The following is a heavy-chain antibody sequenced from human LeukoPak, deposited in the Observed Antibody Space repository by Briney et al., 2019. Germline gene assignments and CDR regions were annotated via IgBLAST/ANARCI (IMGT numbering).Heavy chain of an antibody. V-gene: IGHV3-74*03. CDR2: INSDGSTT. CDR3: ARDWIWPQIDY. J-gene: IGHJ4*02. Sequence: GGSLRLSCVASGFTFSNYWMHWFRQAPGKGLMWVSRINSDGSTTTYADSVKGRFTISRDNVKNTLYLQMNSLRAEDTAVYYCARDWIWPQIDYWGQGTLVTVSS. D-gene: IGHD2-2*03. CDR1: GFTFSNYW.